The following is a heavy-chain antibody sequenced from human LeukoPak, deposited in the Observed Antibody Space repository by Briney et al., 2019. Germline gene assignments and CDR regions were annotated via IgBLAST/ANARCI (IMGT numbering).Heavy chain of an antibody. V-gene: IGHV4-39*01. CDR2: IYYSGST. J-gene: IGHJ4*02. D-gene: IGHD6-13*01. CDR3: ARRAVGTFDY. CDR1: GGSISSSSYY. Sequence: SETLSLTCTVSGGSISSSSYYWGWIRQPPGTGLEWIGSIYYSGSTYYNPSLKSRVSISIDTSKNQFSLNLSSVTAADTAVYCARRAVGTFDYWGQGTLVTVSS.